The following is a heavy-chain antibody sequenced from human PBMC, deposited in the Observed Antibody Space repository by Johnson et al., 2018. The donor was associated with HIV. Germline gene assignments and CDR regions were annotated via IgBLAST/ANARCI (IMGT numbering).Heavy chain of an antibody. CDR1: EFSFSSYW. CDR3: ARIPGRRDVFDI. Sequence: VQLVESGGGFVQPGGSLRLSCAASEFSFSSYWMSWVRQTPGKGLEWVANINQDGSEKYFVDSVKGRFTISRDNAKNSLYLQMKSLRVEDTAVYYCARIPGRRDVFDIWGQGTMVTVSS. J-gene: IGHJ3*02. D-gene: IGHD7-27*01. CDR2: INQDGSEK. V-gene: IGHV3-7*01.